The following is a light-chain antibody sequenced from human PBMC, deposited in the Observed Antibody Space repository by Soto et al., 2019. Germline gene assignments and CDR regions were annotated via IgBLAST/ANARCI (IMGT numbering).Light chain of an antibody. V-gene: IGLV1-47*01. CDR2: RND. CDR3: AAWYDSLSGVV. CDR1: ISNLGSNF. Sequence: QLVLTQPPSASGTPGQRVTISCSGSISNLGSNFVFWYQQLPGAAPKLLISRNDQRPSGVPDRFSGSKSGTSASLAISGVRSEDEADYHCAAWYDSLSGVVFGGGTQLTVL. J-gene: IGLJ7*01.